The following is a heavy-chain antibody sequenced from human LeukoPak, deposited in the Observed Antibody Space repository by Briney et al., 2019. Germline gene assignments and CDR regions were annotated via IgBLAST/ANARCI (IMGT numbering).Heavy chain of an antibody. CDR2: IYYSGST. J-gene: IGHJ6*03. CDR3: ARDPDWGYYMDV. V-gene: IGHV4-39*07. CDR1: GDSIIGYY. Sequence: SETLSLTCSVSGDSIIGYYWGWIRQPPGKGLEWIGSIYYSGSTYYNPSLKSRVTISVDTSKNQFSLKLSPVTAADTAVYYCARDPDWGYYMDVWGKGTTVTVSS. D-gene: IGHD3-16*01.